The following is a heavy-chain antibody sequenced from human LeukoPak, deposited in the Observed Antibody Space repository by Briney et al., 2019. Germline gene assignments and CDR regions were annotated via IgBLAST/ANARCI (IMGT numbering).Heavy chain of an antibody. V-gene: IGHV3-48*02. Sequence: PGGSPRLSCAASGFXFSTYSMNWVRXAPGKGLEWVSYISSSTTIYNAASVKGRFTISRDNARNSLYLQMNSLRDEDTAVYYCAREIYGGCLNSWGQGTLVTVSS. CDR3: AREIYGGCLNS. CDR1: GFXFSTYS. D-gene: IGHD4-23*01. CDR2: ISSSTTI. J-gene: IGHJ4*02.